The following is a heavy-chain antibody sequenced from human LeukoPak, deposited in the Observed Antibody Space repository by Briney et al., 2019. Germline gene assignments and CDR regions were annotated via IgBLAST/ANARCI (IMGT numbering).Heavy chain of an antibody. J-gene: IGHJ3*02. CDR1: GESITELG. CDR2: LVPENYQT. V-gene: IGHV1-24*01. Sequence: ASVKVSCKVSGESITELGMHWVRQSPGKGLEWMGGLVPENYQTIYAQDFQGRVTMTEDTSTDTAYMELSSLRSEDTAIYYCALASDYYDSRGYYLEIWGQGTLVTVSA. D-gene: IGHD3-22*01. CDR3: ALASDYYDSRGYYLEI.